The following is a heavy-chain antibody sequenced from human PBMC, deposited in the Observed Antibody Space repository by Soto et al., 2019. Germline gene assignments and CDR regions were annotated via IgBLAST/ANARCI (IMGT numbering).Heavy chain of an antibody. CDR2: INGGGGTT. V-gene: IGHV3-23*01. D-gene: IGHD3-9*01. CDR1: GFSFSGYT. Sequence: EVQLLESGGHLIQPGASLRLSCAASGFSFSGYTMNWVRQAQGKGLEWISGINGGGGTTYYADSVKGRFTISRDDSKNILYLQMHSPRAENTAIYYCAKDRHPDGIWTFDYWGRGTLVTVSS. J-gene: IGHJ4*02. CDR3: AKDRHPDGIWTFDY.